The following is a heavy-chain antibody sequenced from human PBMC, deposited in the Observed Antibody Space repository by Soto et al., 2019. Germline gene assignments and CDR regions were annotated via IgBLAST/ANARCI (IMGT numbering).Heavy chain of an antibody. CDR2: TIPILSVT. CDR1: GGTFGRFS. D-gene: IGHD2-15*01. CDR3: ASNSQYCSGGSCYAY. Sequence: QVQMVQSGAEVKKPGSSVKVPCKTSGGTFGRFSISWVRQAPGQGLEWMGGTIPILSVTNYAQKFQDRVTIIVDETTRTAYMELSSLRSDDTAIYYCASNSQYCSGGSCYAYWGQGTLVTVSS. J-gene: IGHJ4*02. V-gene: IGHV1-69*01.